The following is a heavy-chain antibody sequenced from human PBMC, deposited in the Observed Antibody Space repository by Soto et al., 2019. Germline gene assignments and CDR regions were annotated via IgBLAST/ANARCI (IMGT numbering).Heavy chain of an antibody. V-gene: IGHV4-59*01. Sequence: PSETLSLTCTVSGGSISNYYWNWIRQSPGKGLEWIGYIYYSGNIYYSGNTNYNPSLKSRVTISVDRSKNQFSLKLTSVTVADTAVYFCARDGRLMLRGFSFYNGMDVWGQGTTVT. J-gene: IGHJ6*02. CDR2: IYYSGNIYYSGNT. D-gene: IGHD3-10*01. CDR1: GGSISNYY. CDR3: ARDGRLMLRGFSFYNGMDV.